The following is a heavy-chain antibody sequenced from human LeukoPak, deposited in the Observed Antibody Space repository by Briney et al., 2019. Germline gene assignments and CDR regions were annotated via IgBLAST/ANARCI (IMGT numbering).Heavy chain of an antibody. CDR1: GSSFTSYW. D-gene: IGHD4-11*01. Sequence: GASLQISCKGSGSSFTSYWIGWVRQLPGKGLEWMGIIYPGDSDTRYSPSFQGQVTISADKSISTAYLQWSSLKASDTAMYYCARLSLTNSDPPDYWGQGTLVTVSS. CDR3: ARLSLTNSDPPDY. CDR2: IYPGDSDT. J-gene: IGHJ4*02. V-gene: IGHV5-51*01.